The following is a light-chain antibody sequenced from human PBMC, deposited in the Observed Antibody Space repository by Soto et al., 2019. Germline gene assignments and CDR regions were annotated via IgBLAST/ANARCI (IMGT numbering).Light chain of an antibody. CDR2: DAS. CDR3: QQYNNWPPGA. J-gene: IGKJ1*01. CDR1: QSVSNN. Sequence: ILMTQSPANLSVSPGERATLSCRASQSVSNNLAWYQQKPGQAPRLLIYDASTRATGIPARFSGSGSGTEFTITIIGLQSADFAVYYCQQYNNWPPGAFGQGTKVEIK. V-gene: IGKV3-15*01.